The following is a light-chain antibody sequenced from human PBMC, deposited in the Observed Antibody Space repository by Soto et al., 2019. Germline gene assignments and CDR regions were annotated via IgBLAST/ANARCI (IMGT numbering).Light chain of an antibody. Sequence: QSVLTQPASVSGSPGQSITISCTGTRNYNRVSWFQLHPGQAPKLLIYEDTKRPSGGSDRFSGSKSGNTASLSISGLQAEDEADYHCCSYRDTTTVVFGGGTKVTVL. CDR2: EDT. CDR3: CSYRDTTTVV. J-gene: IGLJ2*01. CDR1: RNYNR. V-gene: IGLV2-23*01.